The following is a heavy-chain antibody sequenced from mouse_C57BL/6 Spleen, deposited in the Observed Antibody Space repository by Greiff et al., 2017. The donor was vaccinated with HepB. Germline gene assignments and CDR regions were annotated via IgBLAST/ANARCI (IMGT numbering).Heavy chain of an antibody. D-gene: IGHD2-1*01. Sequence: QVQLQQPGAELVMPGASVKLSCKASGYTFTSYWMHWVKQRPGQGLEWIGEIDPSDSYTNYNQKFKGKSTLTVDKSSSTAYMQLSSLTSEDSAVYYCAREDGKIDYWGQGTTLTVSS. CDR1: GYTFTSYW. CDR3: AREDGKIDY. V-gene: IGHV1-69*01. CDR2: IDPSDSYT. J-gene: IGHJ2*01.